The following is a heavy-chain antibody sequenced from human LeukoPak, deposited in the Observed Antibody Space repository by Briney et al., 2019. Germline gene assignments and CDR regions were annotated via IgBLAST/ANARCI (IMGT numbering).Heavy chain of an antibody. V-gene: IGHV3-74*01. J-gene: IGHJ1*01. Sequence: GGPLRLSCAASEFTFNNYWMHWVRQAPGKGLVWVSRIKNDGKITTYADSAKGRFTTSRDNAKNTFYLQMNSLRVEDTAVYYCLLIILGGSSQHWGQGTLVTVSS. CDR1: EFTFNNYW. CDR2: IKNDGKIT. D-gene: IGHD3-3*01. CDR3: LLIILGGSSQH.